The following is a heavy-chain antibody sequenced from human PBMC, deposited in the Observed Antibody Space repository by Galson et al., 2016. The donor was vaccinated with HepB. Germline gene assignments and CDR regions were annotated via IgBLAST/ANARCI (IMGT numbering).Heavy chain of an antibody. J-gene: IGHJ5*02. CDR1: GASFSGYY. CDR3: ARDLHSGGLPWSGIDP. CDR2: INHSGIT. D-gene: IGHD3-10*01. Sequence: SETLSLTCAVYGASFSGYYWSWIRQSPGKGLEWIGEINHSGITNYSPSLKSRVTMSVDTSKNQFSLKLNSVTAADTAVYYCARDLHSGGLPWSGIDPWGQGTLVTVSS. V-gene: IGHV4-34*01.